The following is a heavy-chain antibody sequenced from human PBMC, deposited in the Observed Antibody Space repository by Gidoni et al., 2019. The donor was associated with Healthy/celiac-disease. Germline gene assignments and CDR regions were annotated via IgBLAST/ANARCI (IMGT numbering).Heavy chain of an antibody. J-gene: IGHJ4*02. CDR2: INPSGGST. CDR1: GYTFTSYY. V-gene: IGHV1-46*01. D-gene: IGHD3-22*01. CDR3: ARDWGSGSGYLGQPDY. Sequence: QVQLVQSGAEVKKPGASVKVSCKASGYTFTSYYMHWVRQAPGQGLEWMGIINPSGGSTSYAQKFQGRVTMTRDTSTSTVYMELSSLRSEDTAVYYCARDWGSGSGYLGQPDYWGQGTLVTVSS.